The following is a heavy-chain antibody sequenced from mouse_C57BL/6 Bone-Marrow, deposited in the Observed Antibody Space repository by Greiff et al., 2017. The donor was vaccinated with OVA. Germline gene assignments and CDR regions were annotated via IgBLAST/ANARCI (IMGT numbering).Heavy chain of an antibody. CDR2: IDPPDSYT. CDR3: ASGVFAY. Sequence: QVQLQQPGAELVKPGASVKLSCKASGYTFTSYWMQWVKQRPGQGLEWIGEIDPPDSYTNYNQKFKGKATLTVDTSSSTAYMQLNSLTSEDSAVYYCASGVFAYWGQGNLVTVSA. J-gene: IGHJ3*01. V-gene: IGHV1-50*01. CDR1: GYTFTSYW.